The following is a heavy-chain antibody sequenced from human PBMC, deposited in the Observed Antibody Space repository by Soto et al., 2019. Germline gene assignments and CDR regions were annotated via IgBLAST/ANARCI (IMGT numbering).Heavy chain of an antibody. CDR1: GFTFSSYG. V-gene: IGHV3-33*01. Sequence: GGFLRLSCAASGFTFSSYGMHWVRQAPGKGLEWVAVIWYDGSNKYYADSVKGRFTISRDNSKNTLYLQMNSLRAEDTAVYYCASGYYYDSSGPYFDYWGQGTLVTVSS. J-gene: IGHJ4*02. CDR2: IWYDGSNK. D-gene: IGHD3-22*01. CDR3: ASGYYYDSSGPYFDY.